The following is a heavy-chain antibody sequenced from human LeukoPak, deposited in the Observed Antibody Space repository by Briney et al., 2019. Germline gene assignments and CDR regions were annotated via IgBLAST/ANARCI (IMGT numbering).Heavy chain of an antibody. J-gene: IGHJ3*02. Sequence: GGSLRLSCAASGFTFSSYAMSWVRQAPGKGLEWVSAISGSGGSTYYADSVKGRFTISRDNSKNTLYLQMNSLRAEDTAVYYCARGMRVGYCSSTSCYFDAFDIWGQGTMVTVSS. V-gene: IGHV3-23*01. CDR1: GFTFSSYA. D-gene: IGHD2-2*01. CDR2: ISGSGGST. CDR3: ARGMRVGYCSSTSCYFDAFDI.